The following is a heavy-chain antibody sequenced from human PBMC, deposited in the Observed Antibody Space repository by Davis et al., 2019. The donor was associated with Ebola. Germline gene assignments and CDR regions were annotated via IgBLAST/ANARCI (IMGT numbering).Heavy chain of an antibody. CDR3: ARDRWFGELFYYYMDV. CDR1: GGSISSGGYY. CDR2: IYYSGST. D-gene: IGHD3-10*01. Sequence: MPSETLSLTCTVSGGSISSGGYYWSWIRQHPGKGLEWIGYIYYSGSTYYNPSLKSRVTISVDTSKNQFSLKLSSVTAADTAVYYCARDRWFGELFYYYMDVWGKGTMVTVSS. J-gene: IGHJ6*03. V-gene: IGHV4-31*03.